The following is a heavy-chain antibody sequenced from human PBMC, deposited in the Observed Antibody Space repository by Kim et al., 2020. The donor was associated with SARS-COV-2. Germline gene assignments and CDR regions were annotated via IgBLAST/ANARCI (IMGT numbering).Heavy chain of an antibody. CDR1: GGTFSSYA. J-gene: IGHJ6*02. D-gene: IGHD3-10*01. Sequence: SVKVSCKASGGTFSSYAISWVRQAPGQGLEWMGGIIPIFGTANYAQKFQGRVTMTADESTSTAYMELSSLRSEDTAVYYCATTYYYGSGSYKHSYYYGMDVWGQGTTVTVSS. V-gene: IGHV1-69*13. CDR2: IIPIFGTA. CDR3: ATTYYYGSGSYKHSYYYGMDV.